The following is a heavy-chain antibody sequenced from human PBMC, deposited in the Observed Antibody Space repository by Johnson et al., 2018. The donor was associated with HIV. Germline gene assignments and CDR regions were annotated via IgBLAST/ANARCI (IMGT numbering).Heavy chain of an antibody. J-gene: IGHJ3*02. D-gene: IGHD2-15*01. CDR1: GFTFSSYA. Sequence: QVQLVESGGGVVQPGRSLRLSCAASGFTFSSYAMHWVRQAPGKGLEWVAVISYDGSNKYYADSVKGRFTISRDNSKNTLYLQMNSLRAEDKAVYYCAKEYCSGGSCYLGPSGDACDIWGQGTMVTVSS. V-gene: IGHV3-30*04. CDR3: AKEYCSGGSCYLGPSGDACDI. CDR2: ISYDGSNK.